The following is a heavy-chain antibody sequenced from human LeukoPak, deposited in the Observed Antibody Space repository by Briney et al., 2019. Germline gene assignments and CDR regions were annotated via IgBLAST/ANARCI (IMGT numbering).Heavy chain of an antibody. CDR3: ARDRRPYCGGDCRFFDY. D-gene: IGHD2-21*02. V-gene: IGHV3-30*04. J-gene: IGHJ4*02. CDR1: GFTFSSYA. CDR2: ISYDGSNK. Sequence: PGGSLRLSCAASGFTFSSYAMHWVRQAPGKGLEWAAVISYDGSNKYYADSVKGRFTISRDNSKNTLYLQMNSLRAEDTAVYYCARDRRPYCGGDCRFFDYWGQGTLVTVSS.